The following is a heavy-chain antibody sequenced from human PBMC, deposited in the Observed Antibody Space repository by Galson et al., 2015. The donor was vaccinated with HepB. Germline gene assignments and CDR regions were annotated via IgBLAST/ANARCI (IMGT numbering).Heavy chain of an antibody. CDR1: GFTFSSYG. J-gene: IGHJ4*02. CDR3: AKRSSGSSGWLDY. CDR2: IWYDGSNK. Sequence: SLRLSCAASGFTFSSYGMHWVRQAPGKGLEWVAVIWYDGSNKYYADSVKGRFTISRDNSKNTLYLQMNSLRAEDTAVYYCAKRSSGSSGWLDYWGQGTLVTVSS. V-gene: IGHV3-33*06. D-gene: IGHD6-19*01.